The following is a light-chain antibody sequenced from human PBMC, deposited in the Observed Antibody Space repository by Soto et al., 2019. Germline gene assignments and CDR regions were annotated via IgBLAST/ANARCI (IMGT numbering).Light chain of an antibody. CDR2: DDS. J-gene: IGLJ1*01. V-gene: IGLV3-21*02. Sequence: SYELTRPPSVSVAPGQKARSTCGGNNIGSKSVHWYQQKPGQAPVLVVYDDSDRPSGIPERFSGSNSGNTATLTISRVEAGDEADYYCQVWDSSSDPYVFGTGTKVTVL. CDR1: NIGSKS. CDR3: QVWDSSSDPYV.